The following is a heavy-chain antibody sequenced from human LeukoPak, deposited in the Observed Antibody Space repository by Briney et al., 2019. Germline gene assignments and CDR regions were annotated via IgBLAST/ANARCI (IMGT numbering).Heavy chain of an antibody. J-gene: IGHJ4*02. CDR3: ARLARYLSFVSWTYYFDY. V-gene: IGHV4-39*07. D-gene: IGHD2/OR15-2a*01. Sequence: SETLSLTCTVSGGSISSSSYYWGWIRQPPGKGLEWIGEINHSGSTNYNPSLKSRVTISVDTSKNQFSLKLSSVTAADTAVYYCARLARYLSFVSWTYYFDYWGQGTLVTVSS. CDR2: INHSGST. CDR1: GGSISSSSYY.